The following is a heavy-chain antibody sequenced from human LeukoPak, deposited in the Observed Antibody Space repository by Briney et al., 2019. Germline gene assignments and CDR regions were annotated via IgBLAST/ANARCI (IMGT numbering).Heavy chain of an antibody. Sequence: SVNVSCKASGGTFSSYAISWVRQAPGQGLEWMGGIIPIFGTVNYAQKFQGRVTITADKSTSTAYMELSSLRSEDTAVYYCARSLFRFLEWSYRSYYYYYMDVWGKGTTVTVSS. CDR2: IIPIFGTV. CDR3: ARSLFRFLEWSYRSYYYYYMDV. V-gene: IGHV1-69*06. J-gene: IGHJ6*03. D-gene: IGHD3-3*01. CDR1: GGTFSSYA.